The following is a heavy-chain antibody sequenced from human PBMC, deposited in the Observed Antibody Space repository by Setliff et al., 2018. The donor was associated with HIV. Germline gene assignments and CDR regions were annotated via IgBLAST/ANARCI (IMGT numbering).Heavy chain of an antibody. D-gene: IGHD1-1*01. CDR2: TYPAASHT. CDR3: VRRTWSDVRMDP. Sequence: GESLKISCKGPEYDFTNYWIGWVRQMPGRGLEWLGITYPAASHTIYSPSFQGQVTISVDTSITTVYLQWSSLKASDSAIYYCVRRTWSDVRMDPWGQGTLVTVSS. J-gene: IGHJ5*02. CDR1: EYDFTNYW. V-gene: IGHV5-51*01.